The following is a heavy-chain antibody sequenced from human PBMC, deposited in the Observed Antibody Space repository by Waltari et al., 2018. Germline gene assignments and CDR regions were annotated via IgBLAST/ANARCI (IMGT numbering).Heavy chain of an antibody. Sequence: QVQLQESGPGLVKPSQTLSLTCTVSGGSISSGGYYWSWIRQHPGKGLEWIGYIYYSGSTYYNPSLKSRVTKSVDTFKNQFSLKLSSVTAADTAVYYCAREDILTGHRSGYAFDIWGQGTMVTVSS. CDR3: AREDILTGHRSGYAFDI. CDR2: IYYSGST. CDR1: GGSISSGGYY. V-gene: IGHV4-31*03. J-gene: IGHJ3*02. D-gene: IGHD3-9*01.